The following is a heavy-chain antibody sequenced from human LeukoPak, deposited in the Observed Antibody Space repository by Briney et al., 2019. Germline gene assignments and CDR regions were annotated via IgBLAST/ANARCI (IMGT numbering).Heavy chain of an antibody. CDR2: ISYDGSNK. Sequence: GGSLRLSCAASGFTFSSYAMHWVRQAPGKGLEWVAVISYDGSNKYYADSVKGRFTISRDNSKNTLYLQMNSLRAEDTAVYYCARGRVLRYFDWSSLGYWGQGTLVTVSS. CDR1: GFTFSSYA. V-gene: IGHV3-30*04. D-gene: IGHD3-9*01. CDR3: ARGRVLRYFDWSSLGY. J-gene: IGHJ4*02.